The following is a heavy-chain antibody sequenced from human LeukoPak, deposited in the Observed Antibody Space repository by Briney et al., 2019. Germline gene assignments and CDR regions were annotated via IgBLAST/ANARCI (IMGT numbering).Heavy chain of an antibody. CDR3: ARDLTMVRGARYRPYNWFDP. J-gene: IGHJ5*02. V-gene: IGHV1-69*13. Sequence: ASVKVSCKASRATFSNYAISWVRQAPGQGLEWMGGTISIFGTTNYAQKFQGRVTISADESTSTAYMELSSLRSEDTAVYYCARDLTMVRGARYRPYNWFDPWGQGTLVTVSP. CDR1: RATFSNYA. CDR2: TISIFGTT. D-gene: IGHD3-10*01.